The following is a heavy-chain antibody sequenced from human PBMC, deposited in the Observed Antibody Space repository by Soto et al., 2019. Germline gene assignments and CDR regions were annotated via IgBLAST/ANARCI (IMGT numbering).Heavy chain of an antibody. CDR1: GYTFSGHY. V-gene: IGHV1-2*02. CDR3: ARGGALDGTSPPFNH. CDR2: INANSGDT. J-gene: IGHJ4*02. D-gene: IGHD6-19*01. Sequence: QVQLVQSGAEVKKPGASVRVSCKASGYTFSGHYMHWIRQAPVQGPEWLGWINANSGDTDRAPKFQDRLTMTRDTSISTAYMELSRLRSDDTAVYYCARGGALDGTSPPFNHWGQGTLVTVSS.